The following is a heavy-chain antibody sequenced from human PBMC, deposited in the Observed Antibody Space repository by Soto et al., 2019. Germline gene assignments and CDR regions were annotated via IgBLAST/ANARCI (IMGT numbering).Heavy chain of an antibody. CDR1: GFTFSSYG. CDR3: ARAHSGSGNSGWFGP. V-gene: IGHV3-33*01. D-gene: IGHD3-10*01. Sequence: PGGSLRLSCAASGFTFSSYGMHWVRQAPGKGLEWVALIWYDGSNKYYADSVKGRFTVSRDNSKNTLYLQVNSLRAEDTAVYYWARAHSGSGNSGWFGPWGQGTLVTVSS. J-gene: IGHJ5*02. CDR2: IWYDGSNK.